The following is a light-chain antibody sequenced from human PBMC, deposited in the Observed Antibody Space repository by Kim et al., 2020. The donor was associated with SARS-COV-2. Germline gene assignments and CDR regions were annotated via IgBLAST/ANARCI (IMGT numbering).Light chain of an antibody. CDR2: GNS. J-gene: IGLJ3*02. CDR3: QSYDSSLSGPNWV. V-gene: IGLV1-40*01. Sequence: VTVSCTGSSSNIGAGYDVHWYQQHPGTAPKLLIYGNSNRPSGVPDRFSGSKSGTSASLAITGLQAEDEADYYCQSYDSSLSGPNWVFGGGTQLTVL. CDR1: SSNIGAGYD.